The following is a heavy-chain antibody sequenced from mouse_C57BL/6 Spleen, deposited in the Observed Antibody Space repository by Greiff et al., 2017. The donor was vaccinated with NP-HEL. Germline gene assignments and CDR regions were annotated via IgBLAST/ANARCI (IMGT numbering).Heavy chain of an antibody. CDR1: GYAFTSYW. CDR3: ARPLTGRNGFFDY. V-gene: IGHV1-53*01. D-gene: IGHD4-1*01. CDR2: INPSNGGT. J-gene: IGHJ2*01. Sequence: QVHVKQPGTELVKPGASVKLSCKASGYAFTSYWMHWVKQRPGQGLEWIGNINPSNGGTNYNEKFKSKATLTVDKSSSTAYMQLSSLTSEDSAVYYCARPLTGRNGFFDYWGQGTTLTVSS.